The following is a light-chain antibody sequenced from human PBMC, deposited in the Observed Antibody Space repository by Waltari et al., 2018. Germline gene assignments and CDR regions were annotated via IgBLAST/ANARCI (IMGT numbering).Light chain of an antibody. CDR3: SSYTSSTTWV. V-gene: IGLV2-14*02. Sequence: QSALTQPASVSGSPGQSITISCTGTSSDVGSYKLVSWYQQHPGKAPKLMIYEINRPPGVANRFSGSKSGNTASLTIAGLQAEDEADYYCSSYTSSTTWVFGGGTKVTVL. CDR1: SSDVGSYKL. J-gene: IGLJ3*02. CDR2: EI.